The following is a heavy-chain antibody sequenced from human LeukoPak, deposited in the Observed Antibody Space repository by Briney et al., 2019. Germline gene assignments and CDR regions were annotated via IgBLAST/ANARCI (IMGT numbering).Heavy chain of an antibody. CDR1: GYTFNSYG. CDR3: ARAPKTRGLDY. CDR2: ISTYSTNT. V-gene: IGHV1-18*01. J-gene: IGHJ4*02. Sequence: ASVKVSCKASGYTFNSYGISWVRQAPGQGLEWMGWISTYSTNTNYAQRFQGRVTITADKSTSTAYMELSSLRSEDTAVYYCARAPKTRGLDYWGQGILVTVSS. D-gene: IGHD3-10*01.